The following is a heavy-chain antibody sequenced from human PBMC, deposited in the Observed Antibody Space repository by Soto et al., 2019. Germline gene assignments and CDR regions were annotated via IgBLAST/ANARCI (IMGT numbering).Heavy chain of an antibody. V-gene: IGHV3-33*01. J-gene: IGHJ6*02. Sequence: GGSLRLSCAASGFTFSSYGMHWVRQAPGKGLEWVAVIWYDGSNKYYADSVKGRFTISRDNSKNTLYLQMNSLRAEDTAVYYCARDRWNSKNYYYYGMDVWGQGTTVTVSS. D-gene: IGHD4-4*01. CDR1: GFTFSSYG. CDR3: ARDRWNSKNYYYYGMDV. CDR2: IWYDGSNK.